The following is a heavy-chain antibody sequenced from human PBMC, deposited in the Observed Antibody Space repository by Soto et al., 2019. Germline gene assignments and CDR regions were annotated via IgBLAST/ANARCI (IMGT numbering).Heavy chain of an antibody. J-gene: IGHJ4*02. CDR1: GFILSDCA. CDR3: AKAPKLTYSSSWQDYFDY. V-gene: IGHV3-48*04. CDR2: ISSSSSVI. Sequence: GGSLRLSCATSGFILSDCAMNWVRQAPGKGLEWVSYISSSSSVIDYADSVKGRFTISRDNAKNSLYLQMNSLRAEDTALYYCAKAPKLTYSSSWQDYFDYWGQGTLVTVSS. D-gene: IGHD6-13*01.